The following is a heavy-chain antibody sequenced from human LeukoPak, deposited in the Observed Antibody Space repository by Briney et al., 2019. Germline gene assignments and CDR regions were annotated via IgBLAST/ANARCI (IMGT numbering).Heavy chain of an antibody. CDR3: ARAYSNFPLD. J-gene: IGHJ4*02. D-gene: IGHD4-11*01. CDR1: GFTFSSYA. V-gene: IGHV3-23*01. CDR2: ISGSDGST. Sequence: PGGSLRLSCAASGFTFSSYAMSWVRQAPGKGLEWVSAISGSDGSTYYADSVKGRSTISRDNSKSTLYLQMNSLRAEDTAVYYCARAYSNFPLDWGQGTLVTVSS.